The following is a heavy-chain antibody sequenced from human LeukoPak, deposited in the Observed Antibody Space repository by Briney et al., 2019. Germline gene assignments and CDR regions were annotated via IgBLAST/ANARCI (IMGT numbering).Heavy chain of an antibody. D-gene: IGHD3-10*01. V-gene: IGHV1-2*02. J-gene: IGHJ4*02. Sequence: ASVKVSCKASGYTFTGYYMHWVRQAPGRGLEWMGWINPNSGGTNYAQKFQGRVPMTRDTSISTAYMELSRLRSDDTAVYYCARLRYYGSGSYRSRFDYWGQGTLVTVSS. CDR1: GYTFTGYY. CDR2: INPNSGGT. CDR3: ARLRYYGSGSYRSRFDY.